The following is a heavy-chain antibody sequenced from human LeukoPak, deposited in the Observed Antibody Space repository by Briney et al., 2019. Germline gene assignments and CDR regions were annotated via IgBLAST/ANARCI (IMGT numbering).Heavy chain of an antibody. Sequence: GGSLRLSCAASGFTFSRYWMSWVRQAPGRGLEWVANIKHDGSQKYYVDSVKGRITISRDNAKNSLYLQMNSLRAEDTAIYYCARDLQRGYSGSGSYSYYVMDVWGQGTTVTVSS. CDR1: GFTFSRYW. CDR2: IKHDGSQK. V-gene: IGHV3-7*01. J-gene: IGHJ6*02. CDR3: ARDLQRGYSGSGSYSYYVMDV. D-gene: IGHD3-10*01.